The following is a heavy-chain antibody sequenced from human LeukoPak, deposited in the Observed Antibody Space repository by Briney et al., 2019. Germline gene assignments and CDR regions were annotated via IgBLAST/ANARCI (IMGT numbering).Heavy chain of an antibody. Sequence: PGRALRVSRVASGFTYSTYAMHWVRQAPAKGVEGVAVVSNDGTNKIYVDSVKGRFTISRDNSKNTLFLQMNSLRIEDTAVYYCARDPMADFDYWGQGTLVTVSS. CDR2: VSNDGTNK. J-gene: IGHJ4*02. CDR1: GFTYSTYA. V-gene: IGHV3-30*04. D-gene: IGHD2-8*01. CDR3: ARDPMADFDY.